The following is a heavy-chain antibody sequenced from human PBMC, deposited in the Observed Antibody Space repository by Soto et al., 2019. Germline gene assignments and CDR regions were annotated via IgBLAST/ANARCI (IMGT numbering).Heavy chain of an antibody. V-gene: IGHV4-31*03. Sequence: SETLSLTCTVSGGSISSGGYYWSWIRQHPGKGLEWIGYIYYSGSTYYNPSLKSRVTISVDTSKNQFSLKLSSVTAADTAVYYCARDSRSIAVAGTGFQHWGQGTLVTVSS. CDR2: IYYSGST. CDR1: GGSISSGGYY. J-gene: IGHJ1*01. CDR3: ARDSRSIAVAGTGFQH. D-gene: IGHD6-19*01.